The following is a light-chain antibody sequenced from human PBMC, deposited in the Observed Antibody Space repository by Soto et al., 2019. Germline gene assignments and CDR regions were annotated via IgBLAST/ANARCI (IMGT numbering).Light chain of an antibody. J-gene: IGLJ3*02. CDR1: SGHSSYI. CDR2: LEGSGSY. CDR3: ETWDFNTRV. V-gene: IGLV4-60*02. Sequence: QAVVTQSSSASASLGSSVKLTCTLSSGHSSYIIAWHQQQPGKAPRYLMKLEGSGSYNKGSGLPDRFSGSTSGADRYLTISYLQFEDEADYYCETWDFNTRVFGGGTKLTVL.